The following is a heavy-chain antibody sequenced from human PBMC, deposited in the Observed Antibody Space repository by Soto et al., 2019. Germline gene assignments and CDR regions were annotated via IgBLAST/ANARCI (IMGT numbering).Heavy chain of an antibody. Sequence: SVKVSCKASGFTFTSSAMQWVRQARGQRLEWKGWIVVGSGNTNYAQKYQERVTITRDMSTSTAYMELSSLRSEDTAVYYCAAEVLYDYIWGSDDAFDIWGQGTMVTVSS. CDR3: AAEVLYDYIWGSDDAFDI. J-gene: IGHJ3*02. D-gene: IGHD3-16*01. CDR1: GFTFTSSA. CDR2: IVVGSGNT. V-gene: IGHV1-58*02.